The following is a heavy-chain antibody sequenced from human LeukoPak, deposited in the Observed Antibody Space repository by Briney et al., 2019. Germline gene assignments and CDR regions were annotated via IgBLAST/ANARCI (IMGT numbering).Heavy chain of an antibody. CDR3: ARHGAYSFDS. CDR2: INKDGSDK. CDR1: GFAFSSYW. J-gene: IGHJ4*02. V-gene: IGHV3-7*01. Sequence: GGSLRLSCAASGFAFSSYWMGWVRQAPGKGLEWVANINKDGSDKYYVDSVKGRFTISRDNAKISLFLQMNSLRAEDTAVYYCARHGAYSFDSWGQGTLVTVSS. D-gene: IGHD4-17*01.